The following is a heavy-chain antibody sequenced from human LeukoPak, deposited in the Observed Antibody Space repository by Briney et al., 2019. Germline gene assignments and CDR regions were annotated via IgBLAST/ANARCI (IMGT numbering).Heavy chain of an antibody. CDR1: GYTFTRYY. J-gene: IGHJ4*02. CDR2: INPSDGST. D-gene: IGHD2-15*01. CDR3: ARVHCSGGSCYGEVFDY. Sequence: ASVKVSCTASGYTFTRYYMHWVRRAPGQGLEWMGIINPSDGSTSYAQKFQGRVTMTRDTSTSKVYMEVSSLTSEDTAVYYCARVHCSGGSCYGEVFDYWGQGTLVTVSS. V-gene: IGHV1-46*01.